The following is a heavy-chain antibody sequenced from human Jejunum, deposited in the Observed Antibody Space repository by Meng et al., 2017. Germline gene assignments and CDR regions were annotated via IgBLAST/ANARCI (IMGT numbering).Heavy chain of an antibody. CDR2: IYHGGDT. Sequence: QAQLQESGPGLVRPSGTLTLTCSVSGDSISSNNRWTWVRQPPGRGLEWIGEIYHGGDTNYNPSLTSPVTISVDKSKNQFTLRLNSVTAADTAIYYCARDWGCRDGYCFSGLLEFWGQGILVTVSS. V-gene: IGHV4-4*02. CDR3: ARDWGCRDGYCFSGLLEF. CDR1: GDSISSNNR. D-gene: IGHD2-15*01. J-gene: IGHJ4*02.